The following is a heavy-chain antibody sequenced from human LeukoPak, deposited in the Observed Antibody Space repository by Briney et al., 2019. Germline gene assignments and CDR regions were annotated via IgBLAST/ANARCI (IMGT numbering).Heavy chain of an antibody. CDR3: ARQTDYPDNTGYFYVGGPSL. CDR1: GYRLTGAN. J-gene: IGHJ4*02. V-gene: IGHV1-2*02. CDR2: IDPNSGGT. D-gene: IGHD3-22*01. Sequence: ASVKVSCKASGYRLTGANLRCVRHAPGQRLEWMGWIDPNSGGTKYAQTFQGRVTMSRDTSINTAYMDLSRLTSNDTAVYSCARQTDYPDNTGYFYVGGPSLWGQGTLVTVSS.